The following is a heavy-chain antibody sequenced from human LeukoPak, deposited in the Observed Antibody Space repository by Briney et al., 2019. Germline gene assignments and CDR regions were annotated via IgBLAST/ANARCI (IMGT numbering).Heavy chain of an antibody. CDR1: GFTFSSFG. J-gene: IGHJ6*02. CDR2: INHNGNVN. D-gene: IGHD3-16*01. Sequence: GGSLRLSCAASGFTFSSFGMHWDRQAPGKGLEWVASINHNGNVNYYVDSVKGRFTISRDNAKNSLYLQMSNLRAEDTAVYFCARGGGLDVWGQGATVTVSS. CDR3: ARGGGLDV. V-gene: IGHV3-7*03.